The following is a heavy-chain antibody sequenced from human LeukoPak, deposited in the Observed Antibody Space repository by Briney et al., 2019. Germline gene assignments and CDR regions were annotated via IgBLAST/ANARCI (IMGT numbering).Heavy chain of an antibody. J-gene: IGHJ6*02. CDR2: ISYDGSNK. V-gene: IGHV3-30-3*01. CDR1: GFTFSSYA. CDR3: AREHDLDYYYYGMDV. D-gene: IGHD3-3*01. Sequence: GGPLRLSCAASGFTFSSYAMHWVRQAPGKGLEWVAVISYDGSNKYYADSVKGRFTISRDNSKNTLYLQMNSLRAEDTAVYYCAREHDLDYYYYGMDVWGQGTTVTVSS.